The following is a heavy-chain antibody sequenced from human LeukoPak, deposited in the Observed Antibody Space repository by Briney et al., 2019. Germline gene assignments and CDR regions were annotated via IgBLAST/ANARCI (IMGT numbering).Heavy chain of an antibody. CDR1: GGSISSYY. D-gene: IGHD3-22*01. J-gene: IGHJ3*02. CDR2: IYYSGST. V-gene: IGHV4-59*01. Sequence: SETLSLTCTVSGGSISSYYWSWIRQPPGKGLERIGYIYYSGSTNYNPSLKSRITISVDTSKNQFSLKLSSVTAADTAVYYCAREHYDSSGYSDAFDIWGQGTMVTVSS. CDR3: AREHYDSSGYSDAFDI.